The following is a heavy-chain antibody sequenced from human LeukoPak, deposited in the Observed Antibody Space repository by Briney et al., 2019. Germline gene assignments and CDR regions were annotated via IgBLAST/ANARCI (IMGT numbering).Heavy chain of an antibody. D-gene: IGHD1-26*01. V-gene: IGHV1-3*01. J-gene: IGHJ4*02. CDR3: ARVLAMGAAPGGY. CDR1: GYTFTSYA. Sequence: ASVKVSCKASGYTFTSYAMHWVRQAPGQRLEWMGWINAGNGNTKYSQKFQGRVTITRDTSASTAYMELSSLRSEDTAVYYCARVLAMGAAPGGYWGQGTLVTVSS. CDR2: INAGNGNT.